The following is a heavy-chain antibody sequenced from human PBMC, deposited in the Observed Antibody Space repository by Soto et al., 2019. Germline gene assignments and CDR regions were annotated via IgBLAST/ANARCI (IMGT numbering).Heavy chain of an antibody. V-gene: IGHV3-30-3*01. CDR1: GFTFSGYA. CDR3: ARDGLGGYFDY. J-gene: IGHJ4*02. CDR2: ISYDGSNK. Sequence: GGSLRLSCAASGFTFSGYAMHWVRQAPGKGLEWVAVISYDGSNKYYADSVKGRFTISRDNSKNTLYLQMNSLRAEDTAGYYCARDGLGGYFDYWGQGTLVTVS. D-gene: IGHD3-16*01.